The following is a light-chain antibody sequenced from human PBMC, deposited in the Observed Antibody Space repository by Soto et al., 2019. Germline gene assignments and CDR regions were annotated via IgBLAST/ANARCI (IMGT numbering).Light chain of an antibody. CDR1: SRDVGGYNY. Sequence: QSALTQPASVSGSPGQSITISCTGTSRDVGGYNYVSWYQQHPGKAPKLIIYEVNNRPSGVSNRFSGSKSGNTASLTISGLQAEDEADYYCSSRSSSSTSYVFGTGTKLTVL. CDR2: EVN. CDR3: SSRSSSSTSYV. J-gene: IGLJ1*01. V-gene: IGLV2-14*01.